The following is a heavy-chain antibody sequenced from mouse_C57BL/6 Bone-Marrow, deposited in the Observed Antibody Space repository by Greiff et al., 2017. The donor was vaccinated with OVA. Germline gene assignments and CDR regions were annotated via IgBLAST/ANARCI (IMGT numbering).Heavy chain of an antibody. CDR3: ARRGIVTFR. D-gene: IGHD2-5*01. V-gene: IGHV1-54*01. Sequence: VQLVESGAELVRPGTSVKVSCKASGYAFTNYLIEWVKQRPGQGLEWIGVINPGSGGTNYNEKFKGKATLTADKSSSTAYMQLSSLTSEDSAVYFCARRGIVTFRWGQGTSVTVSS. CDR2: INPGSGGT. J-gene: IGHJ4*01. CDR1: GYAFTNYL.